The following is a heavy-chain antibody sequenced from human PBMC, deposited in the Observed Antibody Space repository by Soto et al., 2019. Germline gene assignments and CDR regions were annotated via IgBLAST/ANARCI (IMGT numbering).Heavy chain of an antibody. V-gene: IGHV4-39*01. CDR1: GGSTSSSSYQ. J-gene: IGHJ4*02. CDR3: ARLSGSYNDRYFDY. CDR2: VYYNGNT. D-gene: IGHD1-26*01. Sequence: PEETLSLTCTVSGGSTSSSSYQWVWIRQPPGKGLEWIGNVYYNGNTYYKASLKSRVTISVDTSNNQFSLKVKSVTAADTAVYYCARLSGSYNDRYFDYWGQGTLVNVS.